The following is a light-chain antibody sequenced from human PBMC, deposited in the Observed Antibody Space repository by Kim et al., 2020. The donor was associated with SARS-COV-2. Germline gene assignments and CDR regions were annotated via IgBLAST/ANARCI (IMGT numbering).Light chain of an antibody. V-gene: IGLV2-14*03. Sequence: GHSSTISSNGTSSDVGGYNYVSWYQQHPGKAPKLMIYDVSNRPSEVSNRFSGSKSGNTASLTISGLQAEDEADYYCSSYTSSSTRVFGGGTKLTVL. J-gene: IGLJ3*02. CDR1: SSDVGGYNY. CDR2: DVS. CDR3: SSYTSSSTRV.